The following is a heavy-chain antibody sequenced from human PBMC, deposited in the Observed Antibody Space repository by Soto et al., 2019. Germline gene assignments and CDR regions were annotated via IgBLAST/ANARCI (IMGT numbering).Heavy chain of an antibody. Sequence: GASVKVSCKASGYTFTSYGISWVRQAPGQGLEWMGWISAYNGNTNYAQKLQGRVTMTTDTSTGTAYMELRSLRSEDTAVYYCVAGYSYGHWYFDLWGRGTLVTVSS. CDR2: ISAYNGNT. D-gene: IGHD5-18*01. CDR3: VAGYSYGHWYFDL. CDR1: GYTFTSYG. J-gene: IGHJ2*01. V-gene: IGHV1-18*01.